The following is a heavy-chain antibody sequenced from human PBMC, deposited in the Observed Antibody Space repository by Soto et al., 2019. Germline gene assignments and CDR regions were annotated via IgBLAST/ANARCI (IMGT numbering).Heavy chain of an antibody. V-gene: IGHV4-59*01. CDR2: IYYSGST. CDR3: ARTINWFDP. Sequence: PSETLSLTCTVSGGSISSYYWSWIRQPPGKGLEWIGYIYYSGSTNYNPSLKSRVTVSVDTSKNQFSLKLSSVTAADTAVYYCARTINWFDPWGQGTLVTVSS. J-gene: IGHJ5*02. CDR1: GGSISSYY.